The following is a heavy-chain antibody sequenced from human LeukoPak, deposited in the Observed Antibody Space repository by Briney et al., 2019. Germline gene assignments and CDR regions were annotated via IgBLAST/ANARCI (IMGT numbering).Heavy chain of an antibody. D-gene: IGHD4-17*01. V-gene: IGHV4-59*01. Sequence: SETLSLTCTVSGGSISTYYWAWIRQPPGKGLEWIGYIYYSGSTFYNPALKSRVTISVDTSKNQFSLKLSSVTAADTAVYYCARCDNGDRGWFDPWGQGTLVTVS. CDR1: GGSISTYY. CDR2: IYYSGST. J-gene: IGHJ5*02. CDR3: ARCDNGDRGWFDP.